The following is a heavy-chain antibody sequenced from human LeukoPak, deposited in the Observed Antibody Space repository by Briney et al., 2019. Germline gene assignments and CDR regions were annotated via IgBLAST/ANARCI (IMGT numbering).Heavy chain of an antibody. CDR1: GFTFSSYE. CDR3: AKDDRWLQFCC. V-gene: IGHV3-21*04. Sequence: PGGSLRLSCAASGFTFSSYEMNWVRQAPGKGLEWVSSITSRSSFIYYGDSVKGRFTMSRDNAKNSLYLQMNSLRAEDTAVYYCAKDDRWLQFCCWGQGTLVTVSA. CDR2: ITSRSSFI. J-gene: IGHJ4*02. D-gene: IGHD5-24*01.